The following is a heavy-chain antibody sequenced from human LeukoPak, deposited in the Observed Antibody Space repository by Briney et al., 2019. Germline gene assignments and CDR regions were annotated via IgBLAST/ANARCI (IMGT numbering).Heavy chain of an antibody. CDR2: INPDSGDT. J-gene: IGHJ4*02. CDR3: ATEEQYRNYFDH. Sequence: GASVKVSCKDSGYTLTDSYMHWVRQAPGQGLEWLAWINPDSGDTNYAQKFQGRVTVTRDTSISTAYMELSGLTSDDTAVYYCATEEQYRNYFDHWGQGTLVTVSS. V-gene: IGHV1-2*02. D-gene: IGHD5-18*01. CDR1: GYTLTDSY.